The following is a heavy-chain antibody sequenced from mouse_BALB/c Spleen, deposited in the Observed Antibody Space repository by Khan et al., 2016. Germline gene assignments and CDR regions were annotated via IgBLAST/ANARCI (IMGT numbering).Heavy chain of an antibody. V-gene: IGHV10S3*01. J-gene: IGHJ3*01. CDR1: GFTFNTNA. CDR3: VRDTPFAY. CDR2: IRSKSNNYAT. Sequence: EVQLVETGGGLVQPRGSLKLSCAASGFTFNTNAMNWVRQAPGQGLEWVSRIRSKSNNYATYYADSVKDRFTISKDDSPSHIHLQRNTLKTEDTAVYYSVRDTPFAYWGQGTLVTVSA.